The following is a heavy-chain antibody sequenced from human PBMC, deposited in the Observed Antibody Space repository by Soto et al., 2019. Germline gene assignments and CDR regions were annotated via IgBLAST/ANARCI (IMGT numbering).Heavy chain of an antibody. CDR2: ISSRGTAI. J-gene: IGHJ6*02. CDR3: ASTVSAV. V-gene: IGHV3-48*03. Sequence: PGGSLRLSCVGSGFVFSSYSINWVRQAPGKGPEWLSYISSRGTAIYYADSVRGRFTISRDNDNNSVFLQMNNLRAEDTATYYCASTVSAVWGQGTTVTVSS. CDR1: GFVFSSYS.